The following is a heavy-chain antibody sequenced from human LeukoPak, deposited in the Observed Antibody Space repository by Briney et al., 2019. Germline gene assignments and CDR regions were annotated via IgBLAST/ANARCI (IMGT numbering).Heavy chain of an antibody. J-gene: IGHJ4*02. CDR2: MNPNSGGT. CDR1: GYTLTNHD. V-gene: IGHV1-8*01. D-gene: IGHD6-19*01. Sequence: ASVKVSCKASGYTLTNHDINWVRQAAGQGLEWMGWMNPNSGGTGYAQKFQGRVTMTRDMSISTAYMDLRRLKSDDTAVYYCVRDMDRGQWLVRPYNWGQGTLVTVSS. CDR3: VRDMDRGQWLVRPYN.